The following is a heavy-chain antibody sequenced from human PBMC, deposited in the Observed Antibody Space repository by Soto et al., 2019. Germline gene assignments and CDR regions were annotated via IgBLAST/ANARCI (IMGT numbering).Heavy chain of an antibody. Sequence: EVQLLESGGGLVQPGGSLRLSCAASGFSVTSYAMSWLRQAPGKGLEWVSVLSGSGIGIDYADSVKGRFTISRDNSRNTLYLQMSGLRVEDTAVYYCAKDRYCSATSCQDFGSWGQGTLVTVSS. J-gene: IGHJ4*02. CDR2: LSGSGIGI. CDR3: AKDRYCSATSCQDFGS. CDR1: GFSVTSYA. V-gene: IGHV3-23*01. D-gene: IGHD2-2*01.